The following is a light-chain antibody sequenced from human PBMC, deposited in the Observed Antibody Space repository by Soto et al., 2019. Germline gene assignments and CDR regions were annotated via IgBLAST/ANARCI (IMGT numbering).Light chain of an antibody. CDR3: QQYETFSGT. CDR2: DAS. J-gene: IGKJ1*01. Sequence: DLQMTQSPSTLSSFVGDPVTVPCRASQSVSGWLAWYQQKPGEAPKLLIYDASALPRGVPSRFSGSGSGTKFTLTIASLQPDDFATYYCQQYETFSGTFGPGTKVDIK. V-gene: IGKV1-5*01. CDR1: QSVSGW.